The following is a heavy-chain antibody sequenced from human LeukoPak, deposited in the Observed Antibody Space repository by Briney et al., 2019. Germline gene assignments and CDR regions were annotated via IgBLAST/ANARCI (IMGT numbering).Heavy chain of an antibody. V-gene: IGHV4-61*01. CDR3: ATVLYSSGWFDP. J-gene: IGHJ5*02. CDR1: GGSVSSGSYY. D-gene: IGHD6-19*01. CDR2: IYYSGST. Sequence: PSETLSLTCTVSGGSVSSGSYYWSWIRQPPGKGLEWIGYIYYSGSTNYNPSLKSRVTISVDTSKKRFSLKLSSVTAADTAIYYCATVLYSSGWFDPWGQGTLVTVSS.